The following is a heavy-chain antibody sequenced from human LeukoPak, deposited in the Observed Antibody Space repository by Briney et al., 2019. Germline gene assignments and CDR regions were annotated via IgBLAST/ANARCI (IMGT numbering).Heavy chain of an antibody. CDR1: GGSMSSNF. V-gene: IGHV4-4*07. J-gene: IGHJ4*02. D-gene: IGHD1-26*01. CDR2: IYTSGTN. Sequence: SSETLSLTCTVSGGSMSSNFWSWIRQPAGKGLEWIGRIYTSGTNNYNPSLQSRVTMSVDTSKNQLSLKLSSVTAADTAVFYCARENSESYREFDYWGQGTLVTVSS. CDR3: ARENSESYREFDY.